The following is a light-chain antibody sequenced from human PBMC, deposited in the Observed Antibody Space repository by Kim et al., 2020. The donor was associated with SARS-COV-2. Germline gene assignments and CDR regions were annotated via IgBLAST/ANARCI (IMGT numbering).Light chain of an antibody. CDR1: SSDVGGYNY. J-gene: IGLJ2*01. Sequence: GQSITIYCTGTSSDVGGYNYVSWYQQHPGKAPKLMIYDVSNRPSGVSNRFSGSKSGNTASLTISGLQAEDEADYYCSSYTSSSLGVFGGGTQLTVL. CDR3: SSYTSSSLGV. CDR2: DVS. V-gene: IGLV2-14*03.